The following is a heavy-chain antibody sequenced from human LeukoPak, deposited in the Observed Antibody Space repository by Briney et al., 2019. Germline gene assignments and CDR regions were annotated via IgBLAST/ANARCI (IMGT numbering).Heavy chain of an antibody. J-gene: IGHJ4*02. V-gene: IGHV4-30-4*08. Sequence: SSQTLSLTCTVSGGSISSGDYYWSWIRQPPGKGLEWIGYIYYSGSTYYNPSLKSRVTISVDTSKNQFSLKLSSVPAADTAVYYCARDLYGGNGLDYFDYWGQGTLVTVSS. CDR2: IYYSGST. CDR3: ARDLYGGNGLDYFDY. D-gene: IGHD4-23*01. CDR1: GGSISSGDYY.